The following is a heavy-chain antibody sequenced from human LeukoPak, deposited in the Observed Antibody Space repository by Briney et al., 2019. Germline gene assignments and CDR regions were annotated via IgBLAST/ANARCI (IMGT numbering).Heavy chain of an antibody. Sequence: PGRSLRLSCAASGFTFSRYAMHWVRQAPGKGLEWVALISYDGNNKYNADSVKGRFTISRDNSKNRLYLKMNSLRTEDTAVYYCARTLTPVRNYFDYWGQGTLVTVSS. CDR3: ARTLTPVRNYFDY. CDR2: ISYDGNNK. CDR1: GFTFSRYA. V-gene: IGHV3-30-3*01. J-gene: IGHJ4*02. D-gene: IGHD3-10*01.